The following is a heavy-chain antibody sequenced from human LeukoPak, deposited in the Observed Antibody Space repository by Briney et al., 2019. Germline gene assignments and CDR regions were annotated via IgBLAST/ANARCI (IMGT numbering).Heavy chain of an antibody. CDR3: AMSSGWDYYYYYGMDV. CDR2: ISAYNGNT. V-gene: IGHV1-18*01. D-gene: IGHD6-19*01. J-gene: IGHJ6*02. Sequence: GASVTVSCTASGYTFTSYGISWVRQAPGQGLEWVGWISAYNGNTNYAQKLQGRVTMTTDTSTSTAYMELRSLRSDDTAVYYCAMSSGWDYYYYYGMDVWGQGTTVTVSS. CDR1: GYTFTSYG.